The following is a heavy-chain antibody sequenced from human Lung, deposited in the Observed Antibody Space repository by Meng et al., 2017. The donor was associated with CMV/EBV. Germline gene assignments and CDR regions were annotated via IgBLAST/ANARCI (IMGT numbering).Heavy chain of an antibody. J-gene: IGHJ4*02. V-gene: IGHV1-46*01. D-gene: IGHD3-10*01. CDR3: ARGESINY. CDR2: VNPAGGDA. CDR1: GYTFTSYY. Sequence: ASXXVSCKASGYTFTSYYLHWIRRAPGQGLEWMGIVNPAGGDATYARTFEGRVTMTRDRSTDTVYLELNRLTPEDTAVYYCARGESINYWGQGKVVNGAS.